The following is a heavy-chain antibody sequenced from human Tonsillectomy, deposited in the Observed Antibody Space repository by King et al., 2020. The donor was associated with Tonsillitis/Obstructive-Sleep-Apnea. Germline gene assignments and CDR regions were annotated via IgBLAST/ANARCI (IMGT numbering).Heavy chain of an antibody. CDR1: GYTFTGYY. CDR3: AQRGPRGGVFFDY. Sequence: QLVQSRAEVKKPGASVKVSCKASGYTFTGYYIHWVRQAPGQGLEWMGWINPKSGGTNYAQKFQGRVTMTRDTSISTAYMDLSRLRSDDTAVYYCAQRGPRGGVFFDYWGQGTLVTVSS. D-gene: IGHD3-16*01. CDR2: INPKSGGT. J-gene: IGHJ4*02. V-gene: IGHV1-2*02.